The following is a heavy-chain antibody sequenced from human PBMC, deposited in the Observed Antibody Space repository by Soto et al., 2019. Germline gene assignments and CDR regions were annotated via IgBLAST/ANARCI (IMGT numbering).Heavy chain of an antibody. CDR2: INPNSGGT. D-gene: IGHD6-13*01. Sequence: RASVKVSCKASGYTFTGYYMHWVLQAPGQGLEWMGWINPNSGGTNYAQKFQGRVTMTRDTSISTAYMELSRLRSDDTAVYYCAREPYSSSFMDVWGQGTTVTVSS. J-gene: IGHJ6*02. CDR1: GYTFTGYY. CDR3: AREPYSSSFMDV. V-gene: IGHV1-2*02.